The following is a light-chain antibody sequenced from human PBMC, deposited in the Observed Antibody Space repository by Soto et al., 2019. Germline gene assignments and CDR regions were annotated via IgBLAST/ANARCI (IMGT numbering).Light chain of an antibody. CDR1: QSISSW. CDR3: QQHNSYSRT. CDR2: DAS. J-gene: IGKJ1*01. Sequence: DIKLTQSPFTLSASVEDRVTLTCRATQSISSWLAWYQQKPGEVPKLLIYDASSLESGVPSRFSGSDSGTEFTLTISSLQPDDFATYYCQQHNSYSRTFGQGTKVDIK. V-gene: IGKV1-5*01.